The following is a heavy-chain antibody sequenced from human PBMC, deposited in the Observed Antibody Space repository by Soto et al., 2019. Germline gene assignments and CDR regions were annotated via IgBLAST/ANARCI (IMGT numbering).Heavy chain of an antibody. CDR1: GFTFSSYG. J-gene: IGHJ4*02. CDR2: IWYDGSKK. V-gene: IGHV3-33*01. CDR3: ARDGWELEVFDY. Sequence: QVQLVESGGGVVQPGRSLRLSCAASGFTFSSYGMHWVRQAPGKGLEWVAGIWYDGSKKYSADSVKGRFTISRDNSKNTLYLQMNSLRAEDTAVYYCARDGWELEVFDYWGQGTLVTVSS. D-gene: IGHD1-26*01.